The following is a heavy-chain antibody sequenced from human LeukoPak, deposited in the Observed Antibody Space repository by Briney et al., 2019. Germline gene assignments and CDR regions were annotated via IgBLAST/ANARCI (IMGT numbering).Heavy chain of an antibody. V-gene: IGHV3-23*01. CDR3: AKALTYYYGSGNFDY. D-gene: IGHD3-10*01. CDR2: ISGSGGST. Sequence: GGSLRLSCAASGFTFSSYGMSWVRQAPGKGLEWVSAISGSGGSTYHADSVKGRFTISRDNSKNTLYLQINSLGAEDTAVYYCAKALTYYYGSGNFDYWGQGTLVTVSS. J-gene: IGHJ4*02. CDR1: GFTFSSYG.